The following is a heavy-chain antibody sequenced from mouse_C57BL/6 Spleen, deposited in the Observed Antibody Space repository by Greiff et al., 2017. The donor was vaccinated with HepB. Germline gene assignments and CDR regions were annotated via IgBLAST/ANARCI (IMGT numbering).Heavy chain of an antibody. CDR2: ISYDGSN. V-gene: IGHV3-6*01. CDR3: ARLPLYSRGYFDY. CDR1: GYSITSGYY. D-gene: IGHD2-1*01. Sequence: EVKVEESGPGLVKPSQSLSLTCSVTGYSITSGYYWNWIRQFPGNKLEWMGYISYDGSNNYNPSLKNRISITRDTSKNQFFLKLNSVTTEDTATYDCARLPLYSRGYFDYWGQGTTLTVSS. J-gene: IGHJ2*01.